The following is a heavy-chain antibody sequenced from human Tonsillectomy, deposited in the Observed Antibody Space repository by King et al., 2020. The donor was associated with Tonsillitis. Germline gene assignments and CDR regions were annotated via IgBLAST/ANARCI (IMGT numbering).Heavy chain of an antibody. J-gene: IGHJ6*02. Sequence: VQLVESGGGLVKPGGSLRLSCAASGFTFSNAWMSWVRQAPGKGLEWVGRIKSKTDGGTTDYAAPVKGRFTISRDDSKNTLYLQMNSLKTEDTAVYYCTTDYVGASPSVWFGEFPYYYGMDVWGQGTTVTVSS. CDR2: IKSKTDGGTT. D-gene: IGHD3-10*01. V-gene: IGHV3-15*01. CDR1: GFTFSNAW. CDR3: TTDYVGASPSVWFGEFPYYYGMDV.